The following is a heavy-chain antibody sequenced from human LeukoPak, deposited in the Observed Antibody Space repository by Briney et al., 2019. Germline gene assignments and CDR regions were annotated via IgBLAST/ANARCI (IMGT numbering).Heavy chain of an antibody. V-gene: IGHV3-15*01. J-gene: IGHJ4*02. CDR2: IKSKADGGTI. CDR1: GFSFSDAW. D-gene: IGHD5-18*01. Sequence: GRSLRLSCAASGFSFSDAWITWVRQAPGRGLEWVVGIKSKADGGTIDYATPVNGRFTVSRDDSTTTVYLQMNSLKTEHTAVYYCKTALPAAMADFEYWGQGTLVTVSS. CDR3: KTALPAAMADFEY.